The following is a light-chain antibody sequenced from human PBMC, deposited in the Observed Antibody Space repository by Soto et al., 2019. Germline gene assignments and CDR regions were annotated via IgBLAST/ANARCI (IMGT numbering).Light chain of an antibody. CDR1: ISDVAGYNY. Sequence: QSALTQPRSVSGSPGQSVSISCTGTISDVAGYNYVSWYQHHPGKAPKLLISDVTKRPSWVPDRFSGSKSGNTASLTISELQAEDEADYYCSSYAGNNNLVFDGGTKLTVL. J-gene: IGLJ2*01. CDR2: DVT. CDR3: SSYAGNNNLV. V-gene: IGLV2-11*01.